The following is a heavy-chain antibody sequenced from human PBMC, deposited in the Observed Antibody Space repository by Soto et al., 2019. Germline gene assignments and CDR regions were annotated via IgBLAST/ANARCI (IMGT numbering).Heavy chain of an antibody. J-gene: IGHJ4*02. CDR2: IYHSGAT. CDR1: GDSISSSNW. Sequence: HVQLQESGPGLVKPSGTLSLTCAVSGDSISSSNWWSWVRQAPGKGLEWIGEIYHSGATTDNPSLKSRATISVDPSNHHFSLMLTSVTAADTAVYFCARDLGTGTDYWGQGTLVTVAS. CDR3: ARDLGTGTDY. V-gene: IGHV4-4*02. D-gene: IGHD1-1*01.